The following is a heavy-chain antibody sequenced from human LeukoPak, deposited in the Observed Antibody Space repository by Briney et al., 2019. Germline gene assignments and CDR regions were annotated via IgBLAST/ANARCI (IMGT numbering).Heavy chain of an antibody. V-gene: IGHV1-2*06. J-gene: IGHJ3*02. Sequence: ASVKVSCKASGYTFTDYYMHWVLQAPGQGLEWMGRINPNTGTTNYAQKFQGRVTMTRDTSINTAYMELSSLRSDDTAVYYCARVSSSGGYYSYDTFNIWGQGTMVTVSS. CDR2: INPNTGTT. CDR1: GYTFTDYY. CDR3: ARVSSSGGYYSYDTFNI. D-gene: IGHD6-19*01.